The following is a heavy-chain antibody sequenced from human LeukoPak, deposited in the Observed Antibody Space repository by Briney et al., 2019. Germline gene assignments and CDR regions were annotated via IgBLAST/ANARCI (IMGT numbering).Heavy chain of an antibody. CDR3: ARAAPYYYDSSGYSAFDS. J-gene: IGHJ3*02. CDR2: ISSTSSTI. V-gene: IGHV3-48*02. Sequence: GGSLRLSCAASGFTFSSYWMHWVRQAPGKGLEWVSYISSTSSTIYYADSVKGRFTISRDNAKNSLYLQMNSLRDEDTAVYYCARAAPYYYDSSGYSAFDSWGRGTMVTVSA. CDR1: GFTFSSYW. D-gene: IGHD3-22*01.